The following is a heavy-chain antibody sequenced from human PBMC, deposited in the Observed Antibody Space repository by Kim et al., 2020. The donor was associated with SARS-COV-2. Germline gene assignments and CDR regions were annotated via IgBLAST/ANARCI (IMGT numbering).Heavy chain of an antibody. Sequence: SETLSLTCTVSGGSISSYYWSWIRQPPGKGLEWIGYIYYSGSTNYNPSLKSRVTISVDTSKNQFSLKLSSVTAADTAVYYCARHLPPPFDWLLSAYSYYYYGMDVWGQGTTVTVSS. CDR3: ARHLPPPFDWLLSAYSYYYYGMDV. D-gene: IGHD3-9*01. CDR2: IYYSGST. V-gene: IGHV4-59*13. J-gene: IGHJ6*02. CDR1: GGSISSYY.